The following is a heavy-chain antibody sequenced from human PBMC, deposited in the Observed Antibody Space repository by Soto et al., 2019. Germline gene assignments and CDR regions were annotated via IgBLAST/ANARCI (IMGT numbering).Heavy chain of an antibody. V-gene: IGHV1-2*04. J-gene: IGHJ4*02. CDR1: GHTFTGYY. CDR3: ARVGYSSGWYVIDY. Sequence: ASVKVSCKGSGHTFTGYYMHWVLQAPGQGLEWMGWINPNSGGTNYAQKFQGWVTMTRDTSISTAYMELSRLRSDDTAVYYCARVGYSSGWYVIDYWGQGTLVIVSS. CDR2: INPNSGGT. D-gene: IGHD6-19*01.